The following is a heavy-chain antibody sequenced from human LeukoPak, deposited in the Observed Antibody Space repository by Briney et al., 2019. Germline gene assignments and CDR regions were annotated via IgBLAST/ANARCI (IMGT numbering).Heavy chain of an antibody. CDR2: IYTSGST. D-gene: IGHD3-16*02. CDR1: GGSISSGSYY. Sequence: SQTLSLTCTVSGGSISSGSYYWSWIRQPAGKGLEWIGRIYTSGSTNYNPSLKSRVTISVDTSKNQFSLKLSSVSAADTAVYYCARFTFGGVIVPSWGQGTLVTVSS. CDR3: ARFTFGGVIVPS. V-gene: IGHV4-61*02. J-gene: IGHJ4*02.